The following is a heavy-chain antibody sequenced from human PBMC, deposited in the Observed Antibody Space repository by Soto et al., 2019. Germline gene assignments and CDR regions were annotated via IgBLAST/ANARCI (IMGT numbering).Heavy chain of an antibody. V-gene: IGHV3-11*01. CDR1: GFTFTDYY. CDR3: ARDSQGTIDY. Sequence: QVQLVESGGGLVKPGGSLRLSCAASGFTFTDYYMNWIRQAPGKGLEWVSYISGGGRTIYYADSVKGRFTISRDNARISLFLQMNSLRAEDTAVYYCARDSQGTIDYWGQGTLVTVSS. CDR2: ISGGGRTI. J-gene: IGHJ4*02. D-gene: IGHD3-10*01.